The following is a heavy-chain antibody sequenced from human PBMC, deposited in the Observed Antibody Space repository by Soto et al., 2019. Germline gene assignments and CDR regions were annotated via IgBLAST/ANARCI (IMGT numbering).Heavy chain of an antibody. CDR2: IYYRGNT. CDR3: ARLEGLATISYYFDF. Sequence: QLQLQESGPGLVKPSETLSLTCSVSGDSINSDKYYWGWIRQPPGKGLEWIGSIYYRGNTYYNPSLQTRATISLDKSKSQSSLKLNSVTAADSAVYFCARLEGLATISYYFDFWGQGALVTVSS. V-gene: IGHV4-39*01. J-gene: IGHJ4*02. D-gene: IGHD3-9*01. CDR1: GDSINSDKYY.